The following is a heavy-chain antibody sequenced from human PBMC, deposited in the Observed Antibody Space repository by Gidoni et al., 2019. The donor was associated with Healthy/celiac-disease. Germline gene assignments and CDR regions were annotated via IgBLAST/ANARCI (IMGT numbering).Heavy chain of an antibody. D-gene: IGHD4-17*01. J-gene: IGHJ4*02. CDR3: AKDTDPSYGDYDYFDY. V-gene: IGHV3-9*01. CDR1: GFTFDAYA. Sequence: EVQLVESGGGLVQPGRSLRLSCAASGFTFDAYAMHWVRQAPGKGLGWVSGISWNSGSIGYADSVKGRFTISRDNAKNSLYLQMNSLRAEDTALYYCAKDTDPSYGDYDYFDYWGQGTLVTVSS. CDR2: ISWNSGSI.